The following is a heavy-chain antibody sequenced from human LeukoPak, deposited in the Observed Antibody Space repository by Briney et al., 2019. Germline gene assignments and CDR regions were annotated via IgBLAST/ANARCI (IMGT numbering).Heavy chain of an antibody. V-gene: IGHV6-1*01. Sequence: SQTLSLTCALSVDSLSRNRSAWNWIRPSPPRGVEWLGRAYIMSRWYSDYEVSVRSRIIITTDTSKNHCSLQLNSVTPEDTAVYYCARVRLKDFEIWGQGTMVTVSS. CDR1: VDSLSRNRSA. CDR3: ARVRLKDFEI. CDR2: AYIMSRWYS. J-gene: IGHJ3*02.